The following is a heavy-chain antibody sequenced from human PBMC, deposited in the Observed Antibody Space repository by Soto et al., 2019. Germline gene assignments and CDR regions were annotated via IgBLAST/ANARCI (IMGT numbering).Heavy chain of an antibody. CDR3: AREGSPMDY. J-gene: IGHJ4*02. V-gene: IGHV1-18*01. CDR1: GYTFNTYA. D-gene: IGHD2-2*01. CDR2: INAYNGNT. Sequence: QVQLVQSGAEVKKPGASVKVSCKASGYTFNTYAISWVRQAPGQGLEWMGWINAYNGNTKYAQKLQGRVTMTTDTSTSTDYLELRSMRSDDTAVYYCAREGSPMDYWGQGTLVTVSS.